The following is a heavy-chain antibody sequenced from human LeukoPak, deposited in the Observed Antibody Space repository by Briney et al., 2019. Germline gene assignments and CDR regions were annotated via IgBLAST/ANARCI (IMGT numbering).Heavy chain of an antibody. CDR3: ARNRRSLTYYYGSGSYFH. D-gene: IGHD3-10*01. CDR2: INHSGST. Sequence: SETLSLTCAVYGGSFSGYYWSWLRQPPGKGLEGIGEINHSGSTNYNPSLTSRVTISVDTSKNQFSLKLSSVTAADTAVYYCARNRRSLTYYYGSGSYFHWGQGTLVTVSS. CDR1: GGSFSGYY. V-gene: IGHV4-34*01. J-gene: IGHJ4*02.